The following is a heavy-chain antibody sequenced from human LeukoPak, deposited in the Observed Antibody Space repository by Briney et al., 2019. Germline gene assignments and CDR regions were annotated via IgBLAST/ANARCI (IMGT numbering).Heavy chain of an antibody. CDR1: GFTFSSYG. J-gene: IGHJ4*02. CDR2: ISYDGSNK. D-gene: IGHD2-2*01. V-gene: IGHV3-30*18. CDR3: AKEGYCSSTSCYFVDY. Sequence: GRSLRLSCAASGFTFSSYGMHWVRQAPGKGLEWVAVISYDGSNKYYADSVKGRFTISRDNSKNTLYLQMNSLGAEDTAVYYCAKEGYCSSTSCYFVDYWGQGTLVTVSS.